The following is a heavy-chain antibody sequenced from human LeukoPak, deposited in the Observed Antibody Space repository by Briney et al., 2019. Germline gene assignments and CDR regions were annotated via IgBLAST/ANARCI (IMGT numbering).Heavy chain of an antibody. Sequence: SVKVSCKASGGTFSSYAISWVRQAPGQGLEWMGGIIPIFGTANYAQKFQGRVTITADESTSTAYMELSSLRSEDTAAYYCARGYRFSFTVTTPRTRKKYNWFDSWGQGTLVTVSS. CDR3: ARGYRFSFTVTTPRTRKKYNWFDS. CDR1: GGTFSSYA. CDR2: IIPIFGTA. V-gene: IGHV1-69*13. J-gene: IGHJ5*01. D-gene: IGHD4-17*01.